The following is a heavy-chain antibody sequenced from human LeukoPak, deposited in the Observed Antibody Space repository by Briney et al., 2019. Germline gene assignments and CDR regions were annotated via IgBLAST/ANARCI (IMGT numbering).Heavy chain of an antibody. V-gene: IGHV4-59*01. CDR3: ARGPHSGYTLRPLDY. J-gene: IGHJ4*02. CDR2: IYYSGSI. D-gene: IGHD5-12*01. CDR1: GGSISIYY. Sequence: PSETLSLTCTVSGGSISIYYWSWIRQSPGKGLEWIGHIYYSGSIKYNPSLKSRVTISLDTSKNQFSLKLTSVIAADTAVYYCARGPHSGYTLRPLDYWGQGTLVTVSS.